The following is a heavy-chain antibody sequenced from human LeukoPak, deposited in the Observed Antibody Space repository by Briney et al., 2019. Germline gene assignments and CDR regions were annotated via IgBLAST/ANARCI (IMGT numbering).Heavy chain of an antibody. CDR2: ISGSAGST. CDR1: GFTFSSYG. CDR3: AKAHSSSWYVFFDY. Sequence: GGSLRLSCAASGFTFSSYGMSWVRQAPGKGLEWVSGISGSAGSTYYADSVKGRFTISKDNSKNTVSLQMNSLRAEDTAIYYYAKAHSSSWYVFFDYWGQGTLVTVSS. D-gene: IGHD6-13*01. V-gene: IGHV3-23*01. J-gene: IGHJ4*02.